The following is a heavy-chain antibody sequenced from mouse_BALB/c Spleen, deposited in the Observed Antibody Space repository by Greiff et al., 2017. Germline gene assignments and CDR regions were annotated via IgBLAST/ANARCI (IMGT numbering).Heavy chain of an antibody. D-gene: IGHD1-1*01. J-gene: IGHJ4*01. Sequence: LQESGAELVRPGTSVKVSCKASGYAFTNYLIEWVKQRPGQGLEWIGVINPGSGGTNYNEKFKGKATLTADKSSSTAYMQLSSLTSDDSAVYFCARRDYYGSTHAMDYWGQGTSVTVSS. CDR2: INPGSGGT. CDR3: ARRDYYGSTHAMDY. V-gene: IGHV1-54*01. CDR1: GYAFTNYL.